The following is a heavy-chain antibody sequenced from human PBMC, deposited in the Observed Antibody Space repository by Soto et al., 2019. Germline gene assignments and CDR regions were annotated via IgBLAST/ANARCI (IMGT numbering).Heavy chain of an antibody. CDR1: GGPISRYY. V-gene: IGHV4-59*08. CDR2: IYHTGTT. Sequence: QVQLEESGPGLVKPSETLSLTCTVSGGPISRYYWSWIRQSPGKGLEWIGYIYHTGTTDYNPSLKSRVTISVDTSKKQFSLRLRSVTAADTAIYYCARLSAGHGDNHDYWGQGTLVTVSS. J-gene: IGHJ4*02. D-gene: IGHD4-17*01. CDR3: ARLSAGHGDNHDY.